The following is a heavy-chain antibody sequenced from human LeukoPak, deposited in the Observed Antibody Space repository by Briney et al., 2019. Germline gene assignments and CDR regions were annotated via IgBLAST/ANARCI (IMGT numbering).Heavy chain of an antibody. CDR3: ARGTTDYPRKDLFEV. J-gene: IGHJ3*01. D-gene: IGHD2/OR15-2a*01. Sequence: GGSLRLSCAASGYTFSSYSINGVRQAPGKGLEWVSSISTTSMHIYYADLVKGRFTISRDNAQNSLFLQMSSLRAEDTAMYYWARGTTDYPRKDLFEVWGQGTMVTVSS. V-gene: IGHV3-21*01. CDR2: ISTTSMHI. CDR1: GYTFSSYS.